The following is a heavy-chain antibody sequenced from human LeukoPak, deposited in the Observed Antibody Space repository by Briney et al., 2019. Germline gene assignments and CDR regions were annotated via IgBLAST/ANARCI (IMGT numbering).Heavy chain of an antibody. CDR1: DDSINTYH. D-gene: IGHD6-13*01. Sequence: PSETLSLTCNVSDDSINTYHWSWIRQSAGKGLEWIGRVYSSGSTKYNPSLKSRVTMSVDTSKKQLSLKVRSVTAADAAIYYCAREGIEATNPSSDHFYYYMDVWGTGTSVTVSS. CDR2: VYSSGST. J-gene: IGHJ6*03. CDR3: AREGIEATNPSSDHFYYYMDV. V-gene: IGHV4-4*07.